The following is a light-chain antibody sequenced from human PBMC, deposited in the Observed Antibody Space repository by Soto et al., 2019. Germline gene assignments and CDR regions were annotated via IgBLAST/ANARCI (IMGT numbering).Light chain of an antibody. Sequence: QYALTQPASVSGSPGQSITISCTGTSSDVGGYNFVSWYQQHPGKAPKLMIYEVSNRPSGVSNRFSGSKSGNTASLTISGLQAEDEADYYCNSYTSSRTLVFGGGTKVTVL. V-gene: IGLV2-14*01. CDR2: EVS. CDR3: NSYTSSRTLV. CDR1: SSDVGGYNF. J-gene: IGLJ3*02.